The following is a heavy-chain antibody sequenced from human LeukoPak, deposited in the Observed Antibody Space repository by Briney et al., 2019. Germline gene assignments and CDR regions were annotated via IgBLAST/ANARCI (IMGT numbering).Heavy chain of an antibody. CDR3: ARTPKRFGELYQPGDS. CDR1: GYTFTNYG. Sequence: GASVKVSCKASGYTFTNYGITWVRQVPGQGLEWLGWISAYNGNANYAQNLQDRVTLTSDTSTSTADMELRSLRSDDTGIYYCARTPKRFGELYQPGDSWGQGTLLTVSS. V-gene: IGHV1-18*01. D-gene: IGHD3-10*01. J-gene: IGHJ4*02. CDR2: ISAYNGNA.